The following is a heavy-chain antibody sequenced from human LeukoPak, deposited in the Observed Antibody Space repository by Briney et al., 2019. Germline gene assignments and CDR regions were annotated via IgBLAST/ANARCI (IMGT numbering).Heavy chain of an antibody. CDR3: ARNYYDFWSGHTTNWFDP. D-gene: IGHD3-3*01. J-gene: IGHJ5*02. V-gene: IGHV1-69*13. Sequence: ASVKVSCKDSGGTFSSYAISWVRQAPGQGLEWMGGIIPIFGTANYAQKFQGRVTITADESTSTAYMELSSLRSEDTAVYYCARNYYDFWSGHTTNWFDPWGQGTLVTVSS. CDR2: IIPIFGTA. CDR1: GGTFSSYA.